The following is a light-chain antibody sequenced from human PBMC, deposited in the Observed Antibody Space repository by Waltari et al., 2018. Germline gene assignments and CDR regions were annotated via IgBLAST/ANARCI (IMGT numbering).Light chain of an antibody. J-gene: IGKJ2*01. Sequence: ELVMTPASGSLSVSPGEKATLSCRASLSVNSDLAWYQQKPGQSRRLPISGASTTATGIPARFSGSGSGTDFALTSSSLQSEDFAVYYWQHSDTFGQGTTVEIK. CDR1: LSVNSD. V-gene: IGKV3-15*01. CDR3: QHSDT. CDR2: GAS.